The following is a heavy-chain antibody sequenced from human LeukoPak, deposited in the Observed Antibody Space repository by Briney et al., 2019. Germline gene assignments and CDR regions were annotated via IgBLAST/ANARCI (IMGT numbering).Heavy chain of an antibody. CDR1: GGSISSYY. CDR3: ARDKRGMVRGSLFYYYYMDV. V-gene: IGHV4-59*01. Sequence: PSETLSLTCTVSGGSISSYYWSRIRQPPGKGLEWIGYIYYSGSTNYNPSLKSRVTISVDTSKNQFSLKLSSVTAADTAVYYCARDKRGMVRGSLFYYYYMDVWGKGTTVTVSS. D-gene: IGHD3-10*01. CDR2: IYYSGST. J-gene: IGHJ6*03.